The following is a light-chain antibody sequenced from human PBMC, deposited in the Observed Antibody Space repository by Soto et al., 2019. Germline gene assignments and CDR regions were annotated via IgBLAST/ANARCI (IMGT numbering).Light chain of an antibody. CDR3: QQFDSVPFT. Sequence: IQMTQSPSSLSASVVDRVTLTCQASHDIKNYLIWYQQKAGRAPKLLIYDASSLGAGVSSRFSGSGSGPNFTLTFTTLQPEDIATYYCQQFDSVPFTFGQRTKVEI. CDR1: HDIKNY. CDR2: DAS. J-gene: IGKJ2*01. V-gene: IGKV1-33*01.